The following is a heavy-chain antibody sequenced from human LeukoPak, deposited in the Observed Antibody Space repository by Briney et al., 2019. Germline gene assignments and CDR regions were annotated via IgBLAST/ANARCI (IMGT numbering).Heavy chain of an antibody. CDR3: ARYLVPAAKEEVWFDP. CDR2: VNPNSGDT. J-gene: IGHJ5*02. Sequence: GASVKVSCKASGYTFTSYDINWVRQATGQGLEWMGWVNPNSGDTGYAQKFQGRVTMTRNTSISTAYMELSSLSSEDTAVYYCARYLVPAAKEEVWFDPWGQGTLVTVSS. V-gene: IGHV1-8*01. CDR1: GYTFTSYD. D-gene: IGHD2-2*01.